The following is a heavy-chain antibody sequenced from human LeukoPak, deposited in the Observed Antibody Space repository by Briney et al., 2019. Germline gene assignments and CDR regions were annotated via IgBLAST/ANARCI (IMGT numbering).Heavy chain of an antibody. CDR1: GFTFSSYA. Sequence: GGSLRLSCAASGFTFSSYAMNWVRQAPGRGIEWVSAVDRSSDSTYYAESVKGRFTVSRDNSKSTLFLEMNSLRAEDTAVYYCAKDPPRGVGYQPNFFDSWGQGTLVTVSS. V-gene: IGHV3-23*01. CDR3: AKDPPRGVGYQPNFFDS. CDR2: VDRSSDST. J-gene: IGHJ4*02. D-gene: IGHD5-12*01.